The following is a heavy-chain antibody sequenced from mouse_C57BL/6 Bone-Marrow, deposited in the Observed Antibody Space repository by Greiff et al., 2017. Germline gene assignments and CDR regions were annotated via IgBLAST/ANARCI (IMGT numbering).Heavy chain of an antibody. V-gene: IGHV5-9-1*02. CDR3: TRVTTVVSYWDFDV. Sequence: EVMLVESGEGLVKPGGSLKLSCAASGFTFSSYAMSWVRQTPEKRLEWVAYISSGGDYIYYADTVKGRFTISRDNARNTLYLQMSSLKSEDTAMYYCTRVTTVVSYWDFDVWGTGTTVTVSS. CDR1: GFTFSSYA. D-gene: IGHD1-1*01. CDR2: ISSGGDYI. J-gene: IGHJ1*03.